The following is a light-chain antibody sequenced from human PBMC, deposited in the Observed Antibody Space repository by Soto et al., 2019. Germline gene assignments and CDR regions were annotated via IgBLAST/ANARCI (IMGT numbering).Light chain of an antibody. Sequence: DFVMTQAPDSLAVSLGERATINCKSSQSGLYNSNNKNHLGWFQQKPGHPPKLLIYGASFRPSGVPDRFSGSGSGTDFTLTISSLQAEDVAVYYCQQYYSITFTFGQGTKLEI. J-gene: IGKJ2*01. CDR1: QSGLYNSNNKNH. CDR3: QQYYSITFT. V-gene: IGKV4-1*01. CDR2: GAS.